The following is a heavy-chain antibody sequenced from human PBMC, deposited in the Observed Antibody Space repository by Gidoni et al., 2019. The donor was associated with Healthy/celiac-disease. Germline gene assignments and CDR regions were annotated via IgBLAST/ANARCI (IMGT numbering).Heavy chain of an antibody. Sequence: EVQLLESGGGLVQPGGSLRLSCAASGLPFSSYAMSWVRQAPGKGLEWVSAISGSGGSTYYADSVKGRFTISRDNSKNTLYLQMNSLRAEDTAVYYCAKVTHSFNYYDSSGYYTYWGQGTLVTVSS. D-gene: IGHD3-22*01. CDR2: ISGSGGST. CDR3: AKVTHSFNYYDSSGYYTY. CDR1: GLPFSSYA. V-gene: IGHV3-23*01. J-gene: IGHJ4*02.